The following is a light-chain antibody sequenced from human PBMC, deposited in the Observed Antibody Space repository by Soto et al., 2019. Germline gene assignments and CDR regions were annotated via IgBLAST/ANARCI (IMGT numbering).Light chain of an antibody. CDR1: QSVSSNY. Sequence: EIVLTQAPGTLSLSPGVSATLSYRTSQSVSSNYLAWYQQKRGQAPRFLIYGASSRATGIPDRFSGSGSGTDFTLTISRLEPEDFAVYYCQQYGSSPLTFGGGTKVDI. V-gene: IGKV3-20*01. J-gene: IGKJ4*01. CDR2: GAS. CDR3: QQYGSSPLT.